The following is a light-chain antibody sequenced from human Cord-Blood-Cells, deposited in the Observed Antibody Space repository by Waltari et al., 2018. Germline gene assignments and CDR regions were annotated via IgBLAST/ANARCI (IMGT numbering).Light chain of an antibody. Sequence: DIQMTQSPSSLSASVGDRVTITCQASQDISNYLNWYQQKPGKAPKLLIYDASHLETGVPSRFSGSGSGTDFTFTIRSLQPEDIATYYCQQYDNLLLTFGGGTKVEIK. CDR3: QQYDNLLLT. CDR1: QDISNY. J-gene: IGKJ4*01. CDR2: DAS. V-gene: IGKV1-33*01.